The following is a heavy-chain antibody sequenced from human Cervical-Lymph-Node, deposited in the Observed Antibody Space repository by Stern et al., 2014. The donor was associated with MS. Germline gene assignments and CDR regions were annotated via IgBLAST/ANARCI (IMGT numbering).Heavy chain of an antibody. D-gene: IGHD4-23*01. CDR1: GFTFSSYS. V-gene: IGHV3-21*01. CDR2: ISSGGSSI. J-gene: IGHJ4*02. Sequence: VQLQESGGGLVKPGGSLRLSCAASGFTFSSYSMNWVRQAPGKGLEWVASISSGGSSIYYADSLKGRFTISRDNAKNSLYLQMNSLRAEDTAVYYCARGRGGNYRYYFDYWGQGTLVTVSS. CDR3: ARGRGGNYRYYFDY.